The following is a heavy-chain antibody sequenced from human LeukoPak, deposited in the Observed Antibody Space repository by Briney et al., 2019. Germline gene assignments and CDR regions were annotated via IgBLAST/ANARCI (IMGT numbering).Heavy chain of an antibody. J-gene: IGHJ4*02. V-gene: IGHV3-48*03. CDR1: GFTFSSYE. CDR3: AKGVGQLDY. CDR2: ISSSGSTI. Sequence: GGSLRLSCAASGFTFSSYEMNWVRQAPGKGLEWVSYISSSGSTIYYADSVKGRFTISRDNSKNTLYLQMNSLRAEDTAVYYCAKGVGQLDYWGQGTLVTVSS.